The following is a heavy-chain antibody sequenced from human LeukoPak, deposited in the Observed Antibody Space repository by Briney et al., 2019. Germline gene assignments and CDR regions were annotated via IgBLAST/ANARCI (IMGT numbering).Heavy chain of an antibody. Sequence: SETLSLTCTVSGGSLSNSYWSWIRQPPEKGLEWIGFIHYSGSTNYNPSLRSRVTISVDTSKNQFSLKLSSVTAADTAVYYCARASLGNYYYGMDVWGQGTTVTVSS. V-gene: IGHV4-59*08. D-gene: IGHD3-3*02. CDR1: GGSLSNSY. CDR3: ARASLGNYYYGMDV. CDR2: IHYSGST. J-gene: IGHJ6*02.